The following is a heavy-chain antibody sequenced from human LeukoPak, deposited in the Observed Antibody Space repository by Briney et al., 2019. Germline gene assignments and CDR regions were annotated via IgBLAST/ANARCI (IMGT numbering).Heavy chain of an antibody. CDR2: IYPGDSNT. J-gene: IGHJ4*02. V-gene: IGHV5-51*01. CDR3: ARGPDVAVAGASDY. D-gene: IGHD6-19*01. Sequence: GESLKISCKGSGHSFATYWIGWVRKMSGKGLEWMGIIYPGDSNTRYSPSFQGQVTISADKSISTAYLQWSSLKASDTAMYYCARGPDVAVAGASDYWGQGAVYSVSS. CDR1: GHSFATYW.